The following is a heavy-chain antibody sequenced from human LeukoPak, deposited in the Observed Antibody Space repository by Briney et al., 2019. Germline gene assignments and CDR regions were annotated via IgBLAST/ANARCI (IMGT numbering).Heavy chain of an antibody. Sequence: GGSLRLSCAASGFTFSNYWLTWVRQPPAQGLERVANIKQDGSEKHYVDPVKGRFTISRDNAKNSLYLQMNSLRAEDTAVYYCARDRQIAYWGQGTLVTVSS. V-gene: IGHV3-7*01. CDR1: GFTFSNYW. CDR2: IKQDGSEK. J-gene: IGHJ4*02. CDR3: ARDRQIAY.